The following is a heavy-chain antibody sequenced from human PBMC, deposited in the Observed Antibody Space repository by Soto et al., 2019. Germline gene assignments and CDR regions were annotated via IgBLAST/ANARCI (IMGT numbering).Heavy chain of an antibody. Sequence: SETLSLTCTVSGGSISSYYWSWIRQPPGKGLEWIGYIYYSGSTNYNPSLKSRVTISVDTSKNQFSLKLSSVTAADTAVYYCVRVRGNYYYYGMDVWGQGTTVTVS. CDR1: GGSISSYY. CDR2: IYYSGST. V-gene: IGHV4-59*01. CDR3: VRVRGNYYYYGMDV. J-gene: IGHJ6*02. D-gene: IGHD3-10*01.